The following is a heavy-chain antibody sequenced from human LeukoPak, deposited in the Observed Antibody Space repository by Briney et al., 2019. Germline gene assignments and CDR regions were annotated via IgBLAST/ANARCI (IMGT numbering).Heavy chain of an antibody. D-gene: IGHD2-2*02. CDR3: ARDGYCSSTSCYTGFDY. CDR2: IIPIFGTA. V-gene: IGHV1-69*05. J-gene: IGHJ4*02. CDR1: GGTFSSYA. Sequence: SVKVSCKASGGTFSSYAISWVRQAPGQGLEWMGGIIPIFGTANYAQKFQGRVTITTDESTSTAYMELSSLRSEDTAVYYCARDGYCSSTSCYTGFDYWGQGTLVTVSS.